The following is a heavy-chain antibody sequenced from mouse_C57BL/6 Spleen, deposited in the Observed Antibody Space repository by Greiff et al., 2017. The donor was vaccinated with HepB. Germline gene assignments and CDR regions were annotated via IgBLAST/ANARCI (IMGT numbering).Heavy chain of an antibody. Sequence: EVKVEESGEGLVKPGGSLQLSCAASGFTFSSYAMSWVRQTPEKRLEWVAYISSGGDYIYYADTVKGRFTISRDNARNTLYLQMSSLKSEDTAMYYCTREGIYSNYIFDVWGTGTTVTVSS. CDR1: GFTFSSYA. CDR2: ISSGGDYI. D-gene: IGHD2-5*01. V-gene: IGHV5-9-1*02. J-gene: IGHJ1*03. CDR3: TREGIYSNYIFDV.